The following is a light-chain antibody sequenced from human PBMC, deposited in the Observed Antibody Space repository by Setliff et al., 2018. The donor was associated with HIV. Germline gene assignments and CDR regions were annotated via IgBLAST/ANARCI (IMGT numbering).Light chain of an antibody. Sequence: AIQLAQSPSSLSASVGDRVTITCRASQGISSALAWYQQKPGTAPKLLIYGASSLEGGVPSRFSGSGSGTDFTLTISSLQPEDFATYYCQQFNSYPQTVGQGTKVDIK. CDR2: GAS. CDR3: QQFNSYPQT. J-gene: IGKJ1*01. V-gene: IGKV1-13*02. CDR1: QGISSA.